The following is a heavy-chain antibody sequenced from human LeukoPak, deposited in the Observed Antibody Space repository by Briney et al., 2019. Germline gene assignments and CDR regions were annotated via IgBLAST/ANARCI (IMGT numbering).Heavy chain of an antibody. CDR1: GGTFSSYA. Sequence: SVKVSCKASGGTFSSYAISWVRQAPGQGLEWMGGIIPIFGTANYAQKFQGRVTITTDESTSTAYMELSSLRSEDTAVYYRARGREMATHYYMDVWGKGTTVTVSS. D-gene: IGHD5-24*01. J-gene: IGHJ6*03. V-gene: IGHV1-69*05. CDR3: ARGREMATHYYMDV. CDR2: IIPIFGTA.